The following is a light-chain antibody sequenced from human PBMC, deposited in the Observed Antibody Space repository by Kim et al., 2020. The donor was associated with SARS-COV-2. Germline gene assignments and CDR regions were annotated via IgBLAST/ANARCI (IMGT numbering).Light chain of an antibody. J-gene: IGKJ1*01. Sequence: PGERATRSCRARQSVSSSFLAWYQQRPGQPPRLLIYGASTRATGIPDRFSGSGSGTDFTLTISRLEPEDFAVYYCQQYGNLPPWTFGQGTKVDIK. CDR3: QQYGNLPPWT. CDR1: QSVSSSF. CDR2: GAS. V-gene: IGKV3-20*01.